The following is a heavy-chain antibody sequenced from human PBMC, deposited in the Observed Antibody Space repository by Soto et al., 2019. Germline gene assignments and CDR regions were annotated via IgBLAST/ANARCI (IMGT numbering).Heavy chain of an antibody. Sequence: SETLSLTCTVSGGSISSGGYYWSWIRQHPGKGLEWIGYIYYSGSTYYNPSLKSRVTISVDTSKNQFSLKLSSVTAADTAVYYCARDLGTYGTAYSGMDVWGQETTVTVSS. J-gene: IGHJ6*02. V-gene: IGHV4-31*03. CDR3: ARDLGTYGTAYSGMDV. CDR2: IYYSGST. D-gene: IGHD7-27*01. CDR1: GGSISSGGYY.